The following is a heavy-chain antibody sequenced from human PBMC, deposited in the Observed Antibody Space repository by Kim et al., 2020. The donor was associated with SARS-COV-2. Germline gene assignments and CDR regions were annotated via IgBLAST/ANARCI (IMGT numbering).Heavy chain of an antibody. CDR2: ISSSSSYI. Sequence: GGSLRLSCAASGFTFSSYSMNWVRQAPGKGLEWVSSISSSSSYIYYADSVKGRFTISRDNAKNSLYLQMNSLRAEDTAVYYCARDSRYYDFWSGSQMDVWGQGTTVTVSS. CDR1: GFTFSSYS. J-gene: IGHJ6*02. D-gene: IGHD3-3*01. CDR3: ARDSRYYDFWSGSQMDV. V-gene: IGHV3-21*01.